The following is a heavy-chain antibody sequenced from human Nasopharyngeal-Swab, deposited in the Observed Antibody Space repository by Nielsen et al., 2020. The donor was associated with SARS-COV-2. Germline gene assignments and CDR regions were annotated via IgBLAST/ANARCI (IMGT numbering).Heavy chain of an antibody. J-gene: IGHJ4*02. V-gene: IGHV5-10-1*01. CDR3: ARQYGTGWSNFGY. D-gene: IGHD6-19*01. CDR2: IDPSDSYA. Sequence: VRQMPGKGLEWMGRIDPSDSYANYSPSFQGHVTISADKSISTAYLQWSSLQASDTAMYYCARQYGTGWSNFGYWGQGTLITVSS.